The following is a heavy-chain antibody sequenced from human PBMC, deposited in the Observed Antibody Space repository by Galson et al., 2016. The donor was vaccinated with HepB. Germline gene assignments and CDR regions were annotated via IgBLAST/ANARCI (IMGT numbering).Heavy chain of an antibody. Sequence: SVKVSCKASGYTFTDYYLHWVRQAPGQGLEWMGWVNPNSGGTKYAQKFQGWVTMSRDTSINTAKMELGRLKSNGTAVYYCARGEPTNSGRGLAFDIWGQGTTATVSS. CDR2: VNPNSGGT. CDR1: GYTFTDYY. V-gene: IGHV1-2*04. D-gene: IGHD1-26*01. CDR3: ARGEPTNSGRGLAFDI. J-gene: IGHJ3*02.